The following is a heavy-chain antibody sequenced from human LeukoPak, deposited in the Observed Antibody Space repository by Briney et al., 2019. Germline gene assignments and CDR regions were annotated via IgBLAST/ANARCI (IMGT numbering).Heavy chain of an antibody. CDR2: IIPMFGTA. V-gene: IGHV1-69*05. CDR3: TRDRDWELLPDY. D-gene: IGHD1-26*01. CDR1: VGTFSSYA. J-gene: IGHJ4*02. Sequence: SVKVSRKASVGTFSSYAISWVRQTPGQGLEWMGRIIPMFGTANYAQKFQGRVTITTDESTSTAYTEVSSLRSEDTAVYYCTRDRDWELLPDYWGQGTLVTVSS.